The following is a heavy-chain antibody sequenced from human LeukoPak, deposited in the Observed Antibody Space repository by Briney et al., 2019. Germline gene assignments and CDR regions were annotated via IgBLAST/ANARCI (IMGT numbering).Heavy chain of an antibody. D-gene: IGHD1-26*01. CDR3: ARDPYSGSYFDY. Sequence: SETLSLTCTVSGGSISSFYWGWIRQPPGKGLEWIGYIYYSGNTIYNPSLKSRVTISGDTSKNQFSLKLSSVTAADTAVYYCARDPYSGSYFDYWGQGTPVTVSS. CDR2: IYYSGNT. J-gene: IGHJ4*02. V-gene: IGHV4-59*01. CDR1: GGSISSFY.